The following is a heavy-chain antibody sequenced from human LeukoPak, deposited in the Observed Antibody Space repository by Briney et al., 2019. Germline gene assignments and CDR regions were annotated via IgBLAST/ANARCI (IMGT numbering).Heavy chain of an antibody. CDR1: GGSISSYY. Sequence: SETLSLTCTVSGGSISSYYWSWIRQPAGKGLEWIGRIYTSGSTNYNPSLKSRVTISVDKSKNQFSLKLSSVTAADTAVYYCARARWGYRRGVLEDYWGQGTLVTVSS. CDR3: ARARWGYRRGVLEDY. CDR2: IYTSGST. J-gene: IGHJ4*02. D-gene: IGHD3-10*01. V-gene: IGHV4-4*07.